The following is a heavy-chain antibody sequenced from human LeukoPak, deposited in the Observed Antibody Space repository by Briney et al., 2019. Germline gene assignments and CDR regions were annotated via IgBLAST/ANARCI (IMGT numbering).Heavy chain of an antibody. CDR2: IYYTGIT. V-gene: IGHV4-59*08. J-gene: IGHJ4*02. CDR1: GGSISNYH. CDR3: AKRSAYSYGYNS. D-gene: IGHD5-18*01. Sequence: SETLSLTCNVSGGSISNYHWSWVRQPPGKGLEWIGDIYYTGITNYNPSLKSRVTISIDASKNQFSLKLSSVTAADTAMYYCAKRSAYSYGYNSWGQGTLVTVSS.